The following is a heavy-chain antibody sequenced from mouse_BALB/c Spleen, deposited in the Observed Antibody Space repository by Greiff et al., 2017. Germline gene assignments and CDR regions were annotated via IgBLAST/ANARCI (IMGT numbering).Heavy chain of an antibody. V-gene: IGHV5-6*01. CDR2: ISSGGSYT. D-gene: IGHD5-1-1*01. CDR3: TTLTNYRNTYNWYFDL. CDR1: GFTFSSYA. J-gene: IGHJ1*01. Sequence: EVQVVESGGGLVKPGGSLKLSCAASGFTFSSYAMSWVRQTSEKRLEWVASISSGGSYTYYPDSVKGRFTISRDNAKNTLYLQMSSLKSEDTAMYYSTTLTNYRNTYNWYFDLWSAGTTVTVSS.